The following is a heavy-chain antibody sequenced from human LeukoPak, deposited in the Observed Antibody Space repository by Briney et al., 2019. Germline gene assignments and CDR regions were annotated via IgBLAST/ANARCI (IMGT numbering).Heavy chain of an antibody. J-gene: IGHJ4*02. CDR3: ARAAYSQLEVFEY. CDR2: ISYDGSNK. D-gene: IGHD1-1*01. CDR1: GFTFSSYA. Sequence: PGGSLRLSCAASGFTFSSYAMHWVRQAPGKGLEWVAVISYDGSNKYYADSVKGRFTISRDNSKNTLYLQMNSLRAEDTGVYYCARAAYSQLEVFEYWGQGTLVTVSS. V-gene: IGHV3-30-3*01.